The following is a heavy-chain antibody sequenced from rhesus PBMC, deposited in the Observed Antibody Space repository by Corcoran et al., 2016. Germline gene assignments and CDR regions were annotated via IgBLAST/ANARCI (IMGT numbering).Heavy chain of an antibody. CDR2: ISYYVSKK. CDR3: ARGHYEDDYGYYWVAFDF. J-gene: IGHJ3*01. CDR1: GFTFSSYG. D-gene: IGHD3-9*01. V-gene: IGHV3-54*02. Sequence: EVQLVESGGGLVQPGGSLRLSCAASGFTFSSYGMHWVRQAPGKGLEWVAVISYYVSKKYYADFVKDRFTISRYNSKNMLYLQMNNLKLEDTAVYYCARGHYEDDYGYYWVAFDFWGQGLRVTVSS.